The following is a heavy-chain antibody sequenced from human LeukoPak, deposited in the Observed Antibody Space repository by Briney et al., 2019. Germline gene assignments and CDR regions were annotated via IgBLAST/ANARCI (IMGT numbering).Heavy chain of an antibody. D-gene: IGHD3-9*01. CDR2: IYYSGST. J-gene: IGHJ6*03. V-gene: IGHV4-39*07. CDR1: GGSISSSSYY. Sequence: TSETLSLTCTVSGGSISSSSYYWGWIRQPPGKGLEWIGSIYYSGSTNYNPSLKSRVTISVDTSKNQFSLKLSSVTAADTAVYYCARGSTYYDILTGYYASYYYMDVWGKGTTVTISS. CDR3: ARGSTYYDILTGYYASYYYMDV.